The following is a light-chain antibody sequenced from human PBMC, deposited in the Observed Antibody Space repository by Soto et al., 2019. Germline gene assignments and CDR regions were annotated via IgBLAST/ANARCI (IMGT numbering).Light chain of an antibody. CDR3: GSYTTSSNYV. Sequence: QSALTQSASVSGSPGQSITISCTGTSSDVGAYNYVSWYQQHPGKAPKLMIYDVSHRPSGVSHRFSGSKSGNTASLTISGLQAEDEADYYCGSYTTSSNYVFGTGNKVTV. J-gene: IGLJ1*01. CDR2: DVS. V-gene: IGLV2-14*01. CDR1: SSDVGAYNY.